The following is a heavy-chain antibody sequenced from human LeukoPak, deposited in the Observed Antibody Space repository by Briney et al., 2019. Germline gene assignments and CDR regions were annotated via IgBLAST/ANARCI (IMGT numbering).Heavy chain of an antibody. Sequence: GGSLRLSCAASGFTFSSYWMHWVRQAPGKGLVWVSRVNPQGSGTSYTDSVKGRFTISRDNAKDAPHLRMDNLRVEDTAVYYCARARWSSAGWFLGYWGQGTLVTVSS. V-gene: IGHV3-74*01. CDR1: GFTFSSYW. CDR3: ARARWSSAGWFLGY. J-gene: IGHJ4*02. CDR2: VNPQGSGT. D-gene: IGHD6-19*01.